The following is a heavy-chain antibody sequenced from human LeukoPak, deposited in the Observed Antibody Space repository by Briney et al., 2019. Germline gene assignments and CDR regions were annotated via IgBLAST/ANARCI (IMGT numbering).Heavy chain of an antibody. J-gene: IGHJ3*02. Sequence: GGSLRLSCEASGLTLSIFEMNWVRLAPGEGLEWVSFISRSGDIKLYADSVKGRFTISRDNPKNSLYLQMNSLRAEDTAVYYCAKGGSPGYNYNAFDMWGQGTMVAVSS. D-gene: IGHD3-22*01. CDR2: ISRSGDIK. CDR1: GLTLSIFE. CDR3: AKGGSPGYNYNAFDM. V-gene: IGHV3-48*03.